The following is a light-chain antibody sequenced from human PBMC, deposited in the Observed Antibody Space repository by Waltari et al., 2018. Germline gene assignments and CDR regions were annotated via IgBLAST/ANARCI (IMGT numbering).Light chain of an antibody. V-gene: IGKV1-16*01. CDR2: GAS. CDR3: QQYKTFPLT. Sequence: DIQMTQSPSSLAASVGDRGTIPCRASPGISKFLAWFRQKPGKAPESLIYGASSLQSGVPSRFSGSGSGTDFTLTISSLQPEDFASYYCQQYKTFPLTFGGGTKVEIK. J-gene: IGKJ4*01. CDR1: PGISKF.